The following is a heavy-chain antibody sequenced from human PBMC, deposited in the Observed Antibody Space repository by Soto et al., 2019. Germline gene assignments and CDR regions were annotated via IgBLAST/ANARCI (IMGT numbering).Heavy chain of an antibody. D-gene: IGHD2-2*01. Sequence: SETLSLTCTVSGGSISSGDYYWSWIRQPPGKGLEWIGYIYYSGSTYYNPSLKSRVTISVDTSKNQFSLKLTSVTAADTAVYYCARHTSLTSRQYSFDSWGQGTLVTVSS. CDR3: ARHTSLTSRQYSFDS. V-gene: IGHV4-30-4*01. CDR1: GGSISSGDYY. J-gene: IGHJ4*02. CDR2: IYYSGST.